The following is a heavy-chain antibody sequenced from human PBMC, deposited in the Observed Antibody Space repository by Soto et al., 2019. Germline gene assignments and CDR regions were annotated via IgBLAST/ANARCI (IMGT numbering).Heavy chain of an antibody. CDR1: GYTFTSYG. Sequence: QVQLVQSGAEVKKPGASVKVSCKASGYTFTSYGISWVRQAPGQGLEWMGWISAYNGNTNYAQKLQGRVTMTTDTSTSTAYMELRSLRSDDTAVYYCARVPPLYYCSSTSCYFDYWGQGTLVTVSS. CDR2: ISAYNGNT. J-gene: IGHJ4*02. D-gene: IGHD2-2*01. CDR3: ARVPPLYYCSSTSCYFDY. V-gene: IGHV1-18*01.